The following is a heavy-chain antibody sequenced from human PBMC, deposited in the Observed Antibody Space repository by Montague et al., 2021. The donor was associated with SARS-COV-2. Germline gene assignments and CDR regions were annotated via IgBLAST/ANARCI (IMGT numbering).Heavy chain of an antibody. CDR1: GGSINTYY. V-gene: IGHV4-59*08. J-gene: IGHJ3*02. CDR3: ARVTTKRTRYGSGSYRGFDAFDI. D-gene: IGHD3-10*01. CDR2: IYYSGST. Sequence: SETLSLTCTVSGGSINTYYRSWIRQPPGKGLEWIGYIYYSGSTNYNPSLKSRVTISVDTSKNQFSLKLSSVTAADTAVYYCARVTTKRTRYGSGSYRGFDAFDILGQGTMVTVSS.